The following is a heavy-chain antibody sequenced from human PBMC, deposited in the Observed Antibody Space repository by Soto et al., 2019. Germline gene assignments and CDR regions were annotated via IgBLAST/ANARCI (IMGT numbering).Heavy chain of an antibody. CDR2: IYYSGST. Sequence: SETLSLTCTVSDGSISSSSYYWGWIRQPPGKGLEWIGSIYYSGSTYYNPSLKSRVTISVDTSKNQFSLKLSSVTAADTAVYYCASLTYSSSWDYWGQGTLVTVSS. CDR3: ASLTYSSSWDY. CDR1: DGSISSSSYY. J-gene: IGHJ4*02. V-gene: IGHV4-39*01. D-gene: IGHD6-13*01.